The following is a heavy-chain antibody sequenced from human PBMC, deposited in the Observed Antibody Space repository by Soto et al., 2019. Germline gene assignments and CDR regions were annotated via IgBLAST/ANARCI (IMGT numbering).Heavy chain of an antibody. V-gene: IGHV4-31*03. CDR1: GGSISSGGYY. J-gene: IGHJ4*02. CDR2: IYYSGST. CDR3: ARGPDYGDYVGGLWYFDY. D-gene: IGHD4-17*01. Sequence: PSETLSLTCTVSGGSISSGGYYWSWIRQHPGKGLEWIGYIYYSGSTYYNPSLKSRVTISVDTSKNQFSLKLSSVTAADTAVYYCARGPDYGDYVGGLWYFDYWGQGTLVTVSS.